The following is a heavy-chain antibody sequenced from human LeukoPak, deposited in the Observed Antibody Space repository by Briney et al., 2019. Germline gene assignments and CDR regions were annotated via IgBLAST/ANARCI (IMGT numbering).Heavy chain of an antibody. D-gene: IGHD3-10*01. Sequence: SETLFLTCSVSGGSFSSYFWSWVRQPAGKGLEWIGRIYPSGNTNYNPSLKSRVTLSVDTSKTQFSLRLSSVTAADTAVYYCAREDSGSYYNYYYFYMDVWGKGTTVTISS. CDR2: IYPSGNT. CDR3: AREDSGSYYNYYYFYMDV. J-gene: IGHJ6*03. V-gene: IGHV4-4*07. CDR1: GGSFSSYF.